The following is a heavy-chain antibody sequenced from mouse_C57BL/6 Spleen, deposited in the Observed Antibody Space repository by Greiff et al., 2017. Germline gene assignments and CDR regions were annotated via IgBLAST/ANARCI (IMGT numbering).Heavy chain of an antibody. CDR3: ARSESNYVSWWFAY. V-gene: IGHV1-55*01. CDR2: IYTGSGST. CDR1: GYTFTSYW. J-gene: IGHJ3*01. Sequence: QVQLPQPGAELVKPGASVKMSCKASGYTFTSYWITWVKQRPGPGLEWIGDIYTGSGSTNDNEKFKSKATLTVDTSSSTAYMQLSSLTSEDSAVYDCARSESNYVSWWFAYWGQGTLVTVSA. D-gene: IGHD2-5*01.